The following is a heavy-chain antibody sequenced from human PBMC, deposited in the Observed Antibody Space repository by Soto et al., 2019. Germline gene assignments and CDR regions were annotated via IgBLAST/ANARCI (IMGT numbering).Heavy chain of an antibody. V-gene: IGHV1-2*04. CDR3: ARERVGAMPTRHPNYYYVIDC. J-gene: IGHJ6*02. CDR1: GFTFTGYY. D-gene: IGHD1-26*01. CDR2: INPNSGGT. Sequence: ASVKVSCKASGFTFTGYYMHWVRQAPGQGLEWMGWINPNSGGTNYAQKFQGWVTMTWDTSISTAYMELSRLRSDDTAVYYCARERVGAMPTRHPNYYYVIDCWGQGTSVTGSS.